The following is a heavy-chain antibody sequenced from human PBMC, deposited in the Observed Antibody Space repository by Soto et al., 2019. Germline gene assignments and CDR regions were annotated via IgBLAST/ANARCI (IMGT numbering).Heavy chain of an antibody. CDR2: IDPSDSYT. J-gene: IGHJ6*02. CDR3: AREGNLEYSSASSGYYYYYYGMDV. CDR1: GYSFTSYW. Sequence: GESLKISCKGSGYSFTSYWISWVRQMPGKGLEWMGRIDPSDSYTNYSPSFQGHVTISADKSISIAYLQLSSLKASDTAMYYCAREGNLEYSSASSGYYYYYYGMDVWGQGATVTVSS. V-gene: IGHV5-10-1*01. D-gene: IGHD6-6*01.